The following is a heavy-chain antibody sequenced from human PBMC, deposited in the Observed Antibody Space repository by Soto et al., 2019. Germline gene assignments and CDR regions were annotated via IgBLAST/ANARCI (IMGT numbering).Heavy chain of an antibody. CDR3: ARGSPFSLRYFDWLSYQLDY. Sequence: PGGSLRLACAASGFTFSSYAMSWVRQAPGKGLEWVSAISGSGGSTYYADSVKGRFTISRDNSKNQFSLKLSSVTAADTAVYYCARGSPFSLRYFDWLSYQLDYWGQGTLVTVSS. J-gene: IGHJ4*02. D-gene: IGHD3-9*01. CDR2: ISGSGGST. V-gene: IGHV3-23*01. CDR1: GFTFSSYA.